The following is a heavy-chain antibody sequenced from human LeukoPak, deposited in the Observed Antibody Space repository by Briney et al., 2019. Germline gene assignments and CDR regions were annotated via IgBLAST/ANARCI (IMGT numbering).Heavy chain of an antibody. CDR1: GFTFSTYW. V-gene: IGHV3-7*04. CDR2: IKQDGSEK. CDR3: AREEWFFDY. D-gene: IGHD3-3*01. Sequence: GGSLRLSCAASGFTFSTYWMSWVRQAPGEGLEWVANIKQDGSEKHYVDSVKGRFTISKDNAKNSLYLQMNSLRAEDTAVYYCAREEWFFDYWGQGTLVTVSS. J-gene: IGHJ4*02.